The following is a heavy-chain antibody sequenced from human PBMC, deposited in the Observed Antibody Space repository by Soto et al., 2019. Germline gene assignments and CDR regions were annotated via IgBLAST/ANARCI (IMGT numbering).Heavy chain of an antibody. V-gene: IGHV4-59*01. D-gene: IGHD2-15*01. Sequence: SETLSLTCAVSGDSIGGYYGMWIRQPPGKGLEWIGYLYYGRSANYNPSLKSRVTLSVDTSKNQFSLKLSSVTAADTAVYYCARDCGRCYSGFDSWGQGTLVTVSS. CDR1: GDSIGGYY. CDR2: LYYGRSA. CDR3: ARDCGRCYSGFDS. J-gene: IGHJ4*02.